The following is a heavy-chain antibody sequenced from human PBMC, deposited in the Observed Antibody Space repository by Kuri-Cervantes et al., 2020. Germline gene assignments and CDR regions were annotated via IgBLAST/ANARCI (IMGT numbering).Heavy chain of an antibody. CDR3: ARVLQPSYGTFYY. CDR1: GGSISSSSYY. D-gene: IGHD5-18*01. J-gene: IGHJ4*02. Sequence: SETLSLTCTVSGGSISSSSYYWSWIRQPPGMGLEWIGEINHSGSTNYNPSLKSRFTISVDTSKNQFSLKLSSVTAADTAVYYCARVLQPSYGTFYYWCQGTLVTVSS. CDR2: INHSGST. V-gene: IGHV4-39*07.